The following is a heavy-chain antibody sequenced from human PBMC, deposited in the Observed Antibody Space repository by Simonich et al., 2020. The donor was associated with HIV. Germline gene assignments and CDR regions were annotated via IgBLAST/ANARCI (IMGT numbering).Heavy chain of an antibody. CDR2: INHRGRT. J-gene: IGHJ1*01. V-gene: IGHV4-34*01. D-gene: IGHD6-13*01. CDR1: GGSFSGYY. CDR3: ARLTAGGLGEYFQH. Sequence: QVQLQQWGAGLLKPSETLSLTCAVYGGSFSGYYWSWIRQPPGKGLEWIGEINHRGRTNYNPSLKGRVTISVDTSKNQFSLKLSSVTAADTAVYYCARLTAGGLGEYFQHWGQGTLVTVSS.